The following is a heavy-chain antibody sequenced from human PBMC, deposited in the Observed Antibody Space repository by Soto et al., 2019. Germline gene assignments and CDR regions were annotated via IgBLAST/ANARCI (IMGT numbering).Heavy chain of an antibody. CDR2: IYYSGST. CDR3: ARDYYDSSGSGNLYFDY. V-gene: IGHV4-31*03. J-gene: IGHJ4*02. CDR1: GGSISSGGYY. Sequence: LSLTCTVSGGSISSGGYYWSWIRQHPGKGLEWIGYIYYSGSTYYNPSLKSRVTISVDTSKNQFSLKLSSVTAADTAVYYCARDYYDSSGSGNLYFDYWGQGTLVTVSS. D-gene: IGHD3-22*01.